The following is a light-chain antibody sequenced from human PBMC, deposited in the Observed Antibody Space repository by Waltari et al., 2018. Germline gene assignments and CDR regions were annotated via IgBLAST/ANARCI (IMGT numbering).Light chain of an antibody. Sequence: DIVLTQSPGTLSLSPGERATPSCRASQSVSSSYLAWYQQKPGQAPRLLIYGASGRATGIPDRFSGSGSGTDFTLTISRLEPEDFAVYYCQQYGTSPPETFGQGTKVEIK. CDR3: QQYGTSPPET. CDR1: QSVSSSY. J-gene: IGKJ1*01. V-gene: IGKV3-20*01. CDR2: GAS.